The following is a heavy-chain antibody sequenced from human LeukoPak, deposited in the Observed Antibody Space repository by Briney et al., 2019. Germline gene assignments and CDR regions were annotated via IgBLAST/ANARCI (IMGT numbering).Heavy chain of an antibody. J-gene: IGHJ6*03. CDR1: GYSISSGHH. V-gene: IGHV4-38-2*01. D-gene: IGHD3-22*01. CDR2: IYHSGAP. CDR3: ARGGDYYDSSGYLLRYYYYMDV. Sequence: SETLSLTCAVSGYSISSGHHWGWIRQSPGKGLEWIGFIYHSGAPYYNPSLKSPVTISVDTSKNQFSLKLSSVTAADTAVYYCARGGDYYDSSGYLLRYYYYMDVWGRGTTVTVSS.